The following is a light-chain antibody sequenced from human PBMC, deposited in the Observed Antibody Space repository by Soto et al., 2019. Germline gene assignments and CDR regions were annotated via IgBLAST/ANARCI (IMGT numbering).Light chain of an antibody. CDR2: DAS. CDR3: QKSDSTPYT. V-gene: IGKV1-39*01. Sequence: DIQMTQSPSSLSASVGDRVTITCRASQTISTYLNWYQQKPGKAPRLLIYDASSLLSGVPSRFSGSGSGTDFTLTIASLQPEDFSTYYCQKSDSTPYTFGKGTKLEI. J-gene: IGKJ2*01. CDR1: QTISTY.